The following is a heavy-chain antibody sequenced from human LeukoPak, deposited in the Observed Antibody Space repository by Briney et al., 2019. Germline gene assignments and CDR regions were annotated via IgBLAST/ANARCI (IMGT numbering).Heavy chain of an antibody. V-gene: IGHV3-48*03. CDR1: GFTFSSYE. CDR3: ARVGYNYGYDY. J-gene: IGHJ4*02. D-gene: IGHD5-18*01. Sequence: GGSLRLSCTASGFTFSSYEMNWVRQAPGKGLEWVSYIGSSGSNIYYADSVKGRFTISRDNAKNSLYLQMNSLRAEDTAVYYCARVGYNYGYDYWGQGTLVTVSS. CDR2: IGSSGSNI.